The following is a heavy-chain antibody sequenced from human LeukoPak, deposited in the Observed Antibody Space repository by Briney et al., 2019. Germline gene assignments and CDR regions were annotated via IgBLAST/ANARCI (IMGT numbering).Heavy chain of an antibody. Sequence: PSETPSLTCTVSGNSISSGDNYWGWIRQPPVKGLEWIGSIYYSGTTYYNPSLKTRVTISVDTSKNQFSLKLNSVTAADTAVYYCARVDGSCSGGSCPSGNWFDPWGQGTLVTVSS. V-gene: IGHV4-39*01. CDR3: ARVDGSCSGGSCPSGNWFDP. D-gene: IGHD2-15*01. J-gene: IGHJ5*02. CDR1: GNSISSGDNY. CDR2: IYYSGTT.